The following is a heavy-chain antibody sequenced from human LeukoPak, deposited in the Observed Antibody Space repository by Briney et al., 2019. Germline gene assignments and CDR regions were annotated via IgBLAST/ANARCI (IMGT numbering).Heavy chain of an antibody. CDR1: GGTFSSYA. D-gene: IGHD4-17*01. V-gene: IGHV1-69*05. Sequence: GASVKVSCKASGGTFSSYAISWVRQAPGQGLEWMGGIIPIFGTANYAQKFQGRVTMTRNTSISTAYMELSSLRSEDTAVYYCAVLDDYATPGRGYYYYGMDVWGQGTTVTVSS. J-gene: IGHJ6*02. CDR2: IIPIFGTA. CDR3: AVLDDYATPGRGYYYYGMDV.